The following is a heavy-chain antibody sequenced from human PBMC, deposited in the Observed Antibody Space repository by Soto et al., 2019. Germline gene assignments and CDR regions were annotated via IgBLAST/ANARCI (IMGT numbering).Heavy chain of an antibody. CDR1: GGSISSYY. CDR3: ARYYDFWSGYDAFEI. V-gene: IGHV4-59*08. D-gene: IGHD3-3*01. J-gene: IGHJ3*02. CDR2: IYYSGST. Sequence: SLTCTVSGGSISSYYWSWIRQPPGKGLEWIGYIYYSGSTNYNPSLKSRVTISVDTSKNQFSLKLSSVTAADTAVYYCARYYDFWSGYDAFEICGQGTMVTVSS.